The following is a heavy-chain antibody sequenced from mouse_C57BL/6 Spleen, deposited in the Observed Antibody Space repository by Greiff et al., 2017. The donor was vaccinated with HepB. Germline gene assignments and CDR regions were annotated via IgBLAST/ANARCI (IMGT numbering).Heavy chain of an antibody. V-gene: IGHV1-64*01. Sequence: VQLQQPGAELVKPGASVKLSCKASGYTFTSYWMHWVKQRPGQGLEWIGMIHPNSGSTNYNEKFKSKATLTVDKSSSTAYMQLSSLTSEDSAVYYCARRLGRGNFDYWGQGTTLTVSS. CDR1: GYTFTSYW. J-gene: IGHJ2*01. D-gene: IGHD4-1*01. CDR3: ARRLGRGNFDY. CDR2: IHPNSGST.